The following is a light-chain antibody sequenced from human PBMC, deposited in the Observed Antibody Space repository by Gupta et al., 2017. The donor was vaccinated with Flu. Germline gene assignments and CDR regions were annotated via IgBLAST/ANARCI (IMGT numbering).Light chain of an antibody. CDR2: RVS. CDR1: QSLVDSDGNTY. J-gene: IGKJ4*01. CDR3: KYGKALLT. V-gene: IGKV2-30*01. Sequence: DGVMTHSPLSLPVTRGQPASISCSSSQSLVDSDGNTYLNWFQQRPGQSPRRLIYRVSNRDYGGADRFSGSAEANDFTLKSSMGEDEDGGIYYGKYGKALLTFGGGTKVEIK.